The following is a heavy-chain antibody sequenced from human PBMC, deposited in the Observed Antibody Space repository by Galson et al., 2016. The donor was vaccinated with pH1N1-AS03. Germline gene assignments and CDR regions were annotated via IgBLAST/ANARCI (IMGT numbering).Heavy chain of an antibody. CDR2: IWNFGNTK. D-gene: IGHD3-22*01. V-gene: IGHV3-33*01. Sequence: SLRLSCAASGFTLINYGMHWVRQAPGKGLEWVAIIWNFGNTKIYADSVKGRFTISRDTSKNTLYLEMNNLRAEDAAMYYCARDDDRSGYFIDPWGQGTLVTVSS. J-gene: IGHJ5*02. CDR1: GFTLINYG. CDR3: ARDDDRSGYFIDP.